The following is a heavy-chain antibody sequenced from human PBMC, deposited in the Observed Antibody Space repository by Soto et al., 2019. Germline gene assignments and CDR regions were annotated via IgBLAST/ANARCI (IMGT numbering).Heavy chain of an antibody. Sequence: QVQLQESGPGLVKPSQTLSLTCTVSAGSIRSGDYYWTWIRQPPAKGPEWIGYIDHSGSAYYHPSLKSRATMSIDTPNIQFSLNVTSVTAADTAVYYCACELCTSYFDHWGQGTLVTVSS. CDR2: IDHSGSA. J-gene: IGHJ4*02. CDR3: ACELCTSYFDH. V-gene: IGHV4-30-4*01. CDR1: AGSIRSGDYY.